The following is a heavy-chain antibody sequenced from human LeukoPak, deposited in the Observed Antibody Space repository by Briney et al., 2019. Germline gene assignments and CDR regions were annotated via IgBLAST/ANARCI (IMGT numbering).Heavy chain of an antibody. V-gene: IGHV4-30-4*01. CDR2: IYYSGST. D-gene: IGHD4-17*01. Sequence: SQTLSLTCTVSGGSISSGDYYWSWIRQPPGKGLEWIGYIYYSGSTYYNPSLKSRVTISVDTSKNQFSLKLSSVTAADTAVYYCTRARDYAHFQHWGQGTLVTVSS. CDR1: GGSISSGDYY. J-gene: IGHJ1*01. CDR3: TRARDYAHFQH.